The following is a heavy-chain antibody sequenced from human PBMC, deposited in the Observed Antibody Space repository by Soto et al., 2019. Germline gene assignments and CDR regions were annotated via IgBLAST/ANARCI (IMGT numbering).Heavy chain of an antibody. CDR3: ARDSPDFSPYVTDV. D-gene: IGHD3-3*01. J-gene: IGHJ6*02. V-gene: IGHV3-7*01. Sequence: GKGLEWVANIKQDGSEKYYVDSVKGRFTISRDNAKNSLYLQMNSLRAEDTAVYYCARDSPDFSPYVTDVWGQGTTVTVSS. CDR2: IKQDGSEK.